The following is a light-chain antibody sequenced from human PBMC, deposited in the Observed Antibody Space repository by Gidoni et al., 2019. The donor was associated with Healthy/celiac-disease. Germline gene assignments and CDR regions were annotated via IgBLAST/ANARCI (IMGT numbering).Light chain of an antibody. CDR3: QQSYSTPGS. J-gene: IGKJ2*03. V-gene: IGKV1-39*01. Sequence: DIQVTQSPSSLSASVGDRVTITCRASQSISSYLNWYQQKPGEAPKLLIYATSSLQSGVPSRFSGSASGTDFTLTISSLQPEDFATYYCQQSYSTPGSFGQXTKLEIK. CDR2: ATS. CDR1: QSISSY.